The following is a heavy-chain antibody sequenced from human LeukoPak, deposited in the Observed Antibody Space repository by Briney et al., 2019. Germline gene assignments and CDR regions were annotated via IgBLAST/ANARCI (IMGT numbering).Heavy chain of an antibody. CDR2: VDWDDDK. CDR3: VRSYYYDSSGYFFDY. J-gene: IGHJ4*02. D-gene: IGHD3-22*01. CDR1: GFSLSTSGVC. Sequence: SGPTLGNPTQTLTLTCTFSGFSLSTSGVCVSWIRQPPGKALEWLARVDWDDDKYYSTSLKTRLTISKDTSKSQVVLTMTNMDPVDTATYYCVRSYYYDSSGYFFDYWGQGTLVPVSS. V-gene: IGHV2-70*11.